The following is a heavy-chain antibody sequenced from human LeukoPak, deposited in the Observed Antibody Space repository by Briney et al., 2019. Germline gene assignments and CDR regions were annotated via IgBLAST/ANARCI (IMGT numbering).Heavy chain of an antibody. J-gene: IGHJ4*02. CDR1: GGSISSSSYY. CDR3: ASVPNIAVAGTPFDY. V-gene: IGHV4-39*01. D-gene: IGHD6-19*01. Sequence: SETLSLTCTVSGGSISSSSYYWGWIRQPPGKGLEWIESIYYSGSTYYNPSLKSRVTISVDTSKNQFSLKLSSVTAADTAVYYCASVPNIAVAGTPFDYWGQGTLVTVS. CDR2: IYYSGST.